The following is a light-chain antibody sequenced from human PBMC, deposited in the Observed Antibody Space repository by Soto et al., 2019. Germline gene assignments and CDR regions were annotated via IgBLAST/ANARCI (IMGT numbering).Light chain of an antibody. J-gene: IGLJ3*02. CDR1: SSNIGSHF. CDR3: GTCDSSLSVVV. CDR2: DDT. V-gene: IGLV1-51*01. Sequence: QSVLTQPPSVSAAPGQKVTMSCSGRSSNIGSHFVAWYQQLPGTAPKLLIYDDTKRPYGIPGRFSGSKSGTSATLGITGLQTGDEADYYCGTCDSSLSVVVFGGGTKLTVL.